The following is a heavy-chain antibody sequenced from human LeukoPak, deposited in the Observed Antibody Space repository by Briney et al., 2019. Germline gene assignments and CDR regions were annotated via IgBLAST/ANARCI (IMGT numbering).Heavy chain of an antibody. CDR1: GFTFSSYE. Sequence: GGSLRLSCAASGFTFSSYEMNWVRQAPGKGLEWVSYISSSGSTINYADSVKGRFTISRDNAKNSLYLQMNSLRAEDTAVYYCARRIITITLDGSGSYYDYWGQGTLVTVSS. CDR3: ARRIITITLDGSGSYYDY. J-gene: IGHJ4*02. CDR2: ISSSGSTI. V-gene: IGHV3-48*03. D-gene: IGHD3-10*01.